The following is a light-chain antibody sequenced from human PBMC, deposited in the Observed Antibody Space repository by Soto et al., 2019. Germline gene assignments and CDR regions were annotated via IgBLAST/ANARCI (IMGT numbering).Light chain of an antibody. J-gene: IGKJ1*01. CDR1: QNIDNW. V-gene: IGKV1-5*03. Sequence: DVQMTQSPSTLSASVGDRVTITCRASQNIDNWLAWYQQKLGKAPKLLIYKASSLEPGVPSRFSGSGSGTEFSLTISNLEPDDFATYHCQQYYTNSQASFGQGTKVDIK. CDR3: QQYYTNSQAS. CDR2: KAS.